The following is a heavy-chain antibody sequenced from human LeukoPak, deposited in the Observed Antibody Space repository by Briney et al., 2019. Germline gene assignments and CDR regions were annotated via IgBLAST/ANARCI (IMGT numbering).Heavy chain of an antibody. CDR3: AIPSYYDSRLDP. CDR2: MYYSGST. J-gene: IGHJ5*02. V-gene: IGHV4-30-4*01. CDR1: GGSISSGDYY. D-gene: IGHD3-22*01. Sequence: PSETLSLTCTVSGGSISSGDYYWSWIRQPPGKGLEWIAYMYYSGSTYYNPSLKSRVTMSADTSKNQLSLKLSSVTAADTAVYYCAIPSYYDSRLDPWGQGILVSVS.